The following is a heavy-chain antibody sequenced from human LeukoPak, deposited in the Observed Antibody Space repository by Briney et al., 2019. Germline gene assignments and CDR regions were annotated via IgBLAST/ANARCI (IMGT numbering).Heavy chain of an antibody. V-gene: IGHV3-53*01. J-gene: IGHJ4*02. Sequence: GGSLRLSCAASGFTFSSYGMHWVRQGPGKGLEWVSSIYRDGSTYYADSVKGRFTISRDNSKNTVYPQMNSLRAEDTAVYYCTRDQGLGHYFDSWGQGTLVTVSS. CDR1: GFTFSSYG. CDR2: IYRDGST. D-gene: IGHD3-10*01. CDR3: TRDQGLGHYFDS.